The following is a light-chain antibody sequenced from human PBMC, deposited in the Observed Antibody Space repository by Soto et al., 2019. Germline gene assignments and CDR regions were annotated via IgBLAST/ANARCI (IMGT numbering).Light chain of an antibody. CDR1: QSISNNH. CDR3: QQHERLPYT. CDR2: GTS. Sequence: EIVLTQSPGTLSLSPGERVTLSCRASQSISNNHLAWYQQKPGQAPRLLIHGTSNRATGIPDRFSGSGSGTDFTLTFSRLEPEDVGTYYCQQHERLPYTFGQGTKLEIK. V-gene: IGKV3-20*01. J-gene: IGKJ2*01.